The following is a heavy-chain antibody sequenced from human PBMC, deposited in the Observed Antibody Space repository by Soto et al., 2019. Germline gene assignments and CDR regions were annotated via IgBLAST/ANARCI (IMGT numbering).Heavy chain of an antibody. Sequence: EVQLVESGGGLVQPGGSLRLSCAASGLILSNYKMHWVRQAPGKGLVWVSRISTDGSVTDYADSVKGRFTVSRDNAKNTLYLQMNSLRAEDTAVYYCARDTDGLHYWGQGTLVTVSS. CDR2: ISTDGSVT. CDR1: GLILSNYK. J-gene: IGHJ4*02. CDR3: ARDTDGLHY. V-gene: IGHV3-74*01.